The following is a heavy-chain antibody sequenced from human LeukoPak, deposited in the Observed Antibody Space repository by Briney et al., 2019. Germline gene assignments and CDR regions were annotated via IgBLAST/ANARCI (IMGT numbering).Heavy chain of an antibody. CDR3: AREEYMVRGVIIDSYFDY. CDR2: ISWNSGSI. V-gene: IGHV3-9*01. Sequence: PGGSLRLSCAASGFTFDDYAMHWVRQAPGKGLEWVSGISWNSGSIGYADSVKGRFTISRDNAKNSLYLQMNSLRAEDTAVYYCAREEYMVRGVIIDSYFDYWGQGTLVTVSS. J-gene: IGHJ4*02. D-gene: IGHD3-10*01. CDR1: GFTFDDYA.